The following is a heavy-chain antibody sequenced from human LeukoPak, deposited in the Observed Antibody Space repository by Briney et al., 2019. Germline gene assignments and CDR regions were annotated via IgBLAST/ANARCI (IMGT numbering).Heavy chain of an antibody. J-gene: IGHJ4*02. Sequence: PGGSLRLSCAASGFTFNNYAMSWVRQAPGKGLEWVSAISGSGRSDIYYTDSVKGRFTISRDNSKNTLYLQMNSLRAEDTAVYYCARADYGDYVSLDYWGQGTLVTVSS. CDR2: ISGSGRSDI. CDR3: ARADYGDYVSLDY. V-gene: IGHV3-23*01. CDR1: GFTFNNYA. D-gene: IGHD4-17*01.